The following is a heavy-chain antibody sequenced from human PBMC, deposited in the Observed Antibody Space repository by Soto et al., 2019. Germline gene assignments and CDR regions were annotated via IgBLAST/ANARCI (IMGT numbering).Heavy chain of an antibody. J-gene: IGHJ6*02. CDR2: INHSGST. D-gene: IGHD2-21*02. CDR1: GGSFSGYY. Sequence: KASETLSLTCAVYGGSFSGYYWSWIRQPPGKGLEWIGEINHSGSTNYNPSLKSRVTISVDTSKNQFSLKLSSVTAADTAVYYCARGVRVTAIRFYYYYGMDVWGQGTTVTVSS. CDR3: ARGVRVTAIRFYYYYGMDV. V-gene: IGHV4-34*01.